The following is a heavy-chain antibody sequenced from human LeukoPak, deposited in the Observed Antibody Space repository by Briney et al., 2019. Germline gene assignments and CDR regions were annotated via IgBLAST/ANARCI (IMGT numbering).Heavy chain of an antibody. D-gene: IGHD6-19*01. J-gene: IGHJ4*02. CDR3: AKATHSSGWYPLDY. Sequence: GGSLRLSCAASGFTFSSYWMSWVRQAPGKGLEWVANIKQDGSEKYYVDSVKGRFTISRDNAKNSLYLQMNSLRAEDTALYYCAKATHSSGWYPLDYWGQGTLVTVSS. CDR1: GFTFSSYW. CDR2: IKQDGSEK. V-gene: IGHV3-7*03.